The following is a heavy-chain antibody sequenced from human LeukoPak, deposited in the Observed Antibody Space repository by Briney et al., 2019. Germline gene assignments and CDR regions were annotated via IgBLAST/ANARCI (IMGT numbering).Heavy chain of an antibody. Sequence: GGSLRLSCAASGFTFSSYAMSWVRQAPGEGLEWVSVIYSGGSTYYADSVKGRFTISRDNSKNTLYLQMNSLRAEDTAVYYCARDCRSYNYYGMDVWGQGTTVTVSS. V-gene: IGHV3-66*01. CDR3: ARDCRSYNYYGMDV. D-gene: IGHD2-15*01. CDR2: IYSGGST. J-gene: IGHJ6*02. CDR1: GFTFSSYA.